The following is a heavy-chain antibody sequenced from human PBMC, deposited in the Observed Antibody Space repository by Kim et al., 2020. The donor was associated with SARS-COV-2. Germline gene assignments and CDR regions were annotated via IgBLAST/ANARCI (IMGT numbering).Heavy chain of an antibody. CDR1: GFTFSSYG. V-gene: IGHV3-33*01. CDR2: IWYDGSNK. CDR3: ARDTPLEWLLVGYMDV. D-gene: IGHD3-3*01. Sequence: GGSLRLSCAASGFTFSSYGMHWVRQAPGKGLEWVAVIWYDGSNKYYADSVKGRFTISRDNSKNTLYMQMNSLRAEDTAVNYCARDTPLEWLLVGYMDVWGKGTTVTVSS. J-gene: IGHJ6*03.